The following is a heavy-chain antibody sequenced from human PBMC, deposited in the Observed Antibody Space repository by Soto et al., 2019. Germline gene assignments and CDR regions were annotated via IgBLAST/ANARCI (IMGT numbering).Heavy chain of an antibody. CDR1: GYTLTELS. Sequence: ASVKVSCKVSGYTLTELSMHWVRQAPGKGLEWMGGFDPEDGETIYARKFQGRVTMTEDTSTDTAYMELSSLRSEDTAVYYCATVSWWSGTTDDYWGQGTLVTVSS. D-gene: IGHD2-15*01. CDR2: FDPEDGET. CDR3: ATVSWWSGTTDDY. J-gene: IGHJ4*02. V-gene: IGHV1-24*01.